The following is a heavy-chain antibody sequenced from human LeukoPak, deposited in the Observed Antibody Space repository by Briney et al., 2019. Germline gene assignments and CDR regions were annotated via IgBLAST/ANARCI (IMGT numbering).Heavy chain of an antibody. CDR1: GGSFSGYF. CDR2: INHSGST. CDR3: SPTNGLAP. V-gene: IGHV4-34*01. Sequence: SETLSLTCAVSGGSFSGYFWSWVRQPPGKGLEWIGEINHSGSTNYNPSPKSRVTMSVDASKNQFSLKLTSVTATATAVYYCSPTNGLAPWGQGTLVTVSS. D-gene: IGHD2-8*01. J-gene: IGHJ5*02.